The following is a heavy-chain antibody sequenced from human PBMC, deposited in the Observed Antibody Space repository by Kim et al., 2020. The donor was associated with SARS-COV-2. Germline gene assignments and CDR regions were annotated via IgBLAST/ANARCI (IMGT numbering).Heavy chain of an antibody. J-gene: IGHJ4*02. V-gene: IGHV1-69*04. CDR1: GGTFSSYA. CDR3: ASPLGYYGSWTSPWGY. Sequence: SVKVSCKASGGTFSSYAISWVRQAPGQGLEWMGRIIPILGIANYAQKFQGRVTITADKSTSTAYMELSSLRSEDTAVYYCASPLGYYGSWTSPWGYWGQGTLVTVSS. D-gene: IGHD3-10*01. CDR2: IIPILGIA.